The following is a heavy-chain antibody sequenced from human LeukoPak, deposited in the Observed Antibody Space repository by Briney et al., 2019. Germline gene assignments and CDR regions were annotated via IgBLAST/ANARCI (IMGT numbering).Heavy chain of an antibody. V-gene: IGHV1-8*01. CDR1: GYTFTSYD. CDR3: ARDMTATYYYYMDV. J-gene: IGHJ6*03. CDR2: MNPNSGNT. D-gene: IGHD3-16*01. Sequence: AVNVSCKASGYTFTSYDINWVRQATGQGLEWMGWMNPNSGNTGYAQKFQGRVTMTRNTSISTAYMELSSLRSEDTAVYYCARDMTATYYYYMDVWGKGTTVTVSS.